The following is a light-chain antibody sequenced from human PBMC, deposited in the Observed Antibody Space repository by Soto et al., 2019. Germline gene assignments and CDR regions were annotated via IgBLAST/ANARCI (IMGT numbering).Light chain of an antibody. Sequence: QSVLTQPASVSGAPGQRVTISCSGTSSNIGADYDVHWYQQLPGTAPKLLIFDYSIRPSGVPDRFSASKSGTSASLAITGLQAEDEADYYCTSYAVNKNLLFGGGTKLTVL. CDR3: TSYAVNKNLL. CDR2: DYS. V-gene: IGLV1-40*01. J-gene: IGLJ2*01. CDR1: SSNIGADYD.